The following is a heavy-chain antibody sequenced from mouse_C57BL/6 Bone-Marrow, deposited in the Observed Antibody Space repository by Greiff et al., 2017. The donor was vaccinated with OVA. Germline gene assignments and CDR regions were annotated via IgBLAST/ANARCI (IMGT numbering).Heavy chain of an antibody. D-gene: IGHD2-4*01. J-gene: IGHJ4*01. V-gene: IGHV1-64*01. CDR3: ARRRNYDYDEGWAMDY. CDR1: GYTFTSYW. Sequence: QVQLQQPGAELVKPGASVKLSCKASGYTFTSYWMHWVKQRPGQGLEWIGMIHPNSGSTNYNEKFKSKATLTVDKSSSTAYMQLSSLTSEDSAVYYCARRRNYDYDEGWAMDYWGQGTSVTVSS. CDR2: IHPNSGST.